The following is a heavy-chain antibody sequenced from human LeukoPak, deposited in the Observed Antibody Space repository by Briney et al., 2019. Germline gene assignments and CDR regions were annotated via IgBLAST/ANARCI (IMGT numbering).Heavy chain of an antibody. CDR2: ITISGHTK. CDR3: ARGDPHADL. Sequence: GGSLRVSCAASGFDLSTYEMNWVRQAPGKGLEWIADITISGHTKNYADSVKGRFTISRDNARTSLYLQINSLRVEDTGVYYCARGDPHADLWGQGTLVTVSS. V-gene: IGHV3-48*03. J-gene: IGHJ5*02. CDR1: GFDLSTYE.